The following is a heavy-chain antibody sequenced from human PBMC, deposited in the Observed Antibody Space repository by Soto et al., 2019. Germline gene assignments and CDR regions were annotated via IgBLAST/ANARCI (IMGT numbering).Heavy chain of an antibody. CDR3: ARGRSSSWADAFDI. Sequence: QLQLQESGSGLVKPSQTLSLTCAVSGGSISSGGYSWSWLRQPPGKGLEWIGYIYHRGSTYYNPSRKSRVTISVDRSKNQFSLKLSAVTAADTAVYYCARGRSSSWADAFDIWGQGTMVTVSS. V-gene: IGHV4-30-2*01. J-gene: IGHJ3*02. CDR1: GGSISSGGYS. CDR2: IYHRGST. D-gene: IGHD6-13*01.